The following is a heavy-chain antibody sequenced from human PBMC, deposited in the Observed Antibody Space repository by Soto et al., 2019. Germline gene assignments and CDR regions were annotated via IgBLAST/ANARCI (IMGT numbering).Heavy chain of an antibody. CDR1: GGSISGGGYY. D-gene: IGHD6-13*01. CDR3: ARALRGGSSSYRELREGMTV. Sequence: TLSLTCTVSGGSISGGGYYWSWIRQHPGKGLEWIGYIYYSGSTYYNPSLKSRVTISVDTSKNQFSLKLSSVTAADTAVYYCARALRGGSSSYRELREGMTVWGQGTTVTV. CDR2: IYYSGST. V-gene: IGHV4-31*03. J-gene: IGHJ6*02.